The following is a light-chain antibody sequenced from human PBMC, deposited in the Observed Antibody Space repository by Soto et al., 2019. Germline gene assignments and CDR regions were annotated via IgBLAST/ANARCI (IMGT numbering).Light chain of an antibody. J-gene: IGKJ5*01. CDR3: QQRSNWPPGMT. CDR1: ESVSNY. Sequence: ELVLTQSRDTLSLSPGERATLSCLASESVSNYLAWYQQQPGQAPRLLIYDASNRATGIPARFSGSASGTDFTLTISSLEPEDFAVYYCQQRSNWPPGMTFGQGTRLEIK. V-gene: IGKV3-11*01. CDR2: DAS.